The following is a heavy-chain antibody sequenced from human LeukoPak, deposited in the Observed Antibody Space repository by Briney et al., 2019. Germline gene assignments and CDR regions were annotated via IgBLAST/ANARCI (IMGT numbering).Heavy chain of an antibody. CDR3: AREKRGEAARPFYYYYYYVDV. CDR1: GFTFSSYA. Sequence: GGSLRLSCAASGFTFSSYAMTWVRQAPGKGLEWVSSISGSSSYINYADSVKGRFTISRDNAKNSLYLQMSSLRAEDTAVYYCAREKRGEAARPFYYYYYYVDVWGKGTTVTVSS. CDR2: ISGSSSYI. D-gene: IGHD6-6*01. J-gene: IGHJ6*03. V-gene: IGHV3-21*01.